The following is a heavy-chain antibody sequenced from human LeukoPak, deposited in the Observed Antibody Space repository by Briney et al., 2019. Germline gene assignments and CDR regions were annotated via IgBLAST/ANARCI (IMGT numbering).Heavy chain of an antibody. J-gene: IGHJ6*04. CDR3: ARNFPGRTEDV. CDR2: IFNTGST. V-gene: IGHV4-59*01. Sequence: SETLSLTCTVSGGSISSYYWSWIRQPPGKGLEWIGYIFNTGSTNYNPSLKSRVIISVDTSKNQFSLKVYSVTAADTAVYYCARNFPGRTEDVWGKGTTVTVSS. CDR1: GGSISSYY.